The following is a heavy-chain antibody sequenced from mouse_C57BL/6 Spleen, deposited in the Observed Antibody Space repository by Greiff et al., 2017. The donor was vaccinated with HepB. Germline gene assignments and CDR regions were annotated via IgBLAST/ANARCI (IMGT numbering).Heavy chain of an antibody. CDR3: ARSRDSSGFDY. CDR2: IYPGDGDT. V-gene: IGHV1-82*01. Sequence: VNLVESGPELVKPGASVKISCKASGYAFSSSWMNWVKQRPGKGLEWIGRIYPGDGDTNYNGKFKGKATLTADKSSSTAYMQLSSLASEDSAVYFCARSRDSSGFDYWGQGTTLTVSS. D-gene: IGHD3-2*02. CDR1: GYAFSSSW. J-gene: IGHJ2*01.